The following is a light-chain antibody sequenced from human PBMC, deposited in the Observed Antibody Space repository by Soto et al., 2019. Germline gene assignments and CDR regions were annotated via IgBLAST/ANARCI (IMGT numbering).Light chain of an antibody. J-gene: IGLJ1*01. CDR3: VLYMGSGIDV. CDR1: SGSVSTSNN. CDR2: STN. V-gene: IGLV8-61*01. Sequence: TVVTQEPSFSVSPGGTVTITCGLNSGSVSTSNNPSWYQQTPGQTPRTLIYSTNSRSSGVPDRFSGSILGNKAALTITGAQADDESDYYCVLYMGSGIDVFGTGTKDTF.